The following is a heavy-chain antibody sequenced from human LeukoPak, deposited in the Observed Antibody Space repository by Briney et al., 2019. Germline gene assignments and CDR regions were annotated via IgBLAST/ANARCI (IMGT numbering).Heavy chain of an antibody. V-gene: IGHV4-34*01. Sequence: SETLSLTCAVYGGSFSGYYWSWIRQPPGKGLEWIGEINHSGSTNYNPSLKSRVTISVDTSKNQFSLKLSSVTAADTAVYYCTRGVSAVLVGVWGQGTLVTVSS. CDR2: INHSGST. J-gene: IGHJ4*02. CDR3: TRGVSAVLVGV. D-gene: IGHD2-8*02. CDR1: GGSFSGYY.